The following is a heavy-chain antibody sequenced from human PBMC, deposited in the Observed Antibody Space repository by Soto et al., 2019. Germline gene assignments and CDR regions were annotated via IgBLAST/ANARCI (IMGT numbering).Heavy chain of an antibody. CDR2: TYYSGNT. V-gene: IGHV4-39*01. D-gene: IGHD6-13*01. Sequence: QLQLQESGPGLVKPSETLSLTCTVSGGSISSRSYYWGWIRQPPGKGLEWIGSTYYSGNTYYNPSLKSRVIISVATSKNQFSQKLSSVTAADTAVYYCATQGKYSSSWREYFDYYDGMDVWGQGTTVTVSS. J-gene: IGHJ6*02. CDR1: GGSISSRSYY. CDR3: ATQGKYSSSWREYFDYYDGMDV.